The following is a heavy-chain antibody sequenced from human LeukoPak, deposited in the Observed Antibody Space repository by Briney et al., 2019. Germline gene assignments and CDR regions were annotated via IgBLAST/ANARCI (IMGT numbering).Heavy chain of an antibody. D-gene: IGHD2-2*01. CDR2: IYYSGST. CDR1: GGSISSGDYY. V-gene: IGHV4-30-4*08. Sequence: SETLSLTCTVSGGSISSGDYYWSWIRQPPGTGLECIGYIYYSGSTYYNPSLKSRVTISVDTSKNQFSLKLSSVTAADTAVYYCTSSIVVVPAAMDYYYMDVWGKGTTVTVSS. CDR3: TSSIVVVPAAMDYYYMDV. J-gene: IGHJ6*03.